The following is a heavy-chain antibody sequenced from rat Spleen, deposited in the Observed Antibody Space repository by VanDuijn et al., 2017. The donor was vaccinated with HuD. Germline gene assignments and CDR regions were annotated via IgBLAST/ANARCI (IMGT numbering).Heavy chain of an antibody. CDR3: TTSDSGWFAY. Sequence: EVQLVESGGGLVQPGRSMKLSCAASGFTFNNYDMAWVRQAPTKGLEWVASISYDGSSTYYRDSVKGRFTISRDNAKSTLYLQMDSLRSEDTATYYCTTSDSGWFAYWGQGTLVTVSP. D-gene: IGHD4-3*01. CDR1: GFTFNNYD. V-gene: IGHV5-20*01. CDR2: ISYDGSST. J-gene: IGHJ3*01.